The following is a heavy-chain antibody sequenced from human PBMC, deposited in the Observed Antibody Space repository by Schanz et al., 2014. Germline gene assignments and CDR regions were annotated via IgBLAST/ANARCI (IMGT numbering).Heavy chain of an antibody. CDR2: VSRSTPDI. CDR1: GLIFSNYV. V-gene: IGHV3-48*01. J-gene: IGHJ6*02. D-gene: IGHD2-15*01. CDR3: ARDFLLEQLGYSHYYYAMDV. Sequence: EVQLLESGGGLVQPGGSLKLSCAASGLIFSNYVMSWVRQAPGKGLEWVSYVSRSTPDIYYADSVKGRFTMSRDNAKNSLFLQMNSLRAEDTAVYYCARDFLLEQLGYSHYYYAMDVWGQGTTVTVSS.